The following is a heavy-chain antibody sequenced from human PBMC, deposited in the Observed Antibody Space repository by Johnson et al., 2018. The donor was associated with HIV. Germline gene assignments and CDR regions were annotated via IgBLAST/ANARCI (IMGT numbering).Heavy chain of an antibody. CDR1: GFTFSSYA. CDR2: ISYDGSNK. V-gene: IGHV3-30-3*01. CDR3: ARDSYSYWGDAFDI. D-gene: IGHD7-27*01. Sequence: QVQLVESGGGVVQPGRSLRLSCAASGFTFSSYAMHWVRQAPGKGLEWVAVISYDGSNKYYADSVKGRFTISRDNSKNTLYLQMKSLRAEDTAAYYCARDSYSYWGDAFDIWGQGTMVTVSS. J-gene: IGHJ3*02.